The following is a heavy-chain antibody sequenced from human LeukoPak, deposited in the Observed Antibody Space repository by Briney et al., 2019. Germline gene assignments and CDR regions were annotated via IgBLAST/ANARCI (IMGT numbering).Heavy chain of an antibody. CDR1: GFTFSSYG. V-gene: IGHV3-30*02. CDR2: IRYDGSNK. J-gene: IGHJ4*02. D-gene: IGHD3-3*01. Sequence: PGGSLRLSCAASGFTFSSYGMHWVRQAPGKGLEWVAFIRYDGSNKYYADSVKGRFTISRDNSKNTLYLQMNSLRAEDTAVYYCARDDGWSGILDYWGQGTLVTVSS. CDR3: ARDDGWSGILDY.